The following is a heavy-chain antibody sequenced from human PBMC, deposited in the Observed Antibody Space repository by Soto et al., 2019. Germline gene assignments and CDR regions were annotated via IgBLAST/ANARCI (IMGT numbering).Heavy chain of an antibody. V-gene: IGHV2-5*02. CDR1: GFSLSTSGVG. CDR2: IYWDDDK. D-gene: IGHD4-4*01. J-gene: IGHJ4*02. Sequence: QITLKESGPTLVKPTQTLTLTCTFSGFSLSTSGVGVGWIRQPPGKALEWLALIYWDDDKRYSPSLKSRPTITKHTPKTQVPRTITNMDPVDTPTYYCAHRQRTVYFDYWGQGTLVTVSS. CDR3: AHRQRTVYFDY.